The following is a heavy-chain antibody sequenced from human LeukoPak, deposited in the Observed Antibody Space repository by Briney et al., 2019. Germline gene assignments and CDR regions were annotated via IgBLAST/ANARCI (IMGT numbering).Heavy chain of an antibody. CDR2: ISGSGGST. J-gene: IGHJ4*02. CDR3: AKFAGDAYYYDSSGYYYDNFDY. V-gene: IGHV3-23*01. CDR1: GFTFSDYY. Sequence: GGSLRLSCAASGFTFSDYYMSWIRQAPGKGLEWVSAISGSGGSTYYADSVKGRFTISRDNSKNTLYLQMNSLRAEDTAVYYCAKFAGDAYYYDSSGYYYDNFDYWGQGTLVTVSS. D-gene: IGHD3-22*01.